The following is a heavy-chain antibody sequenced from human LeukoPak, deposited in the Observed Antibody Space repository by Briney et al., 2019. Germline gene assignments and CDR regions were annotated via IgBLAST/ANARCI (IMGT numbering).Heavy chain of an antibody. CDR2: TSGSGGST. J-gene: IGHJ4*02. D-gene: IGHD6-19*01. CDR3: AKDELPYSSGWSPPDY. Sequence: GGSLRLSCAASGFTFSSYAMSWVRQAPGKGLEWVSATSGSGGSTYYADSVKGRFTISRDNSKNTLYLQMNSLRAEDTAVYYCAKDELPYSSGWSPPDYWGQGTLVTVSS. V-gene: IGHV3-23*01. CDR1: GFTFSSYA.